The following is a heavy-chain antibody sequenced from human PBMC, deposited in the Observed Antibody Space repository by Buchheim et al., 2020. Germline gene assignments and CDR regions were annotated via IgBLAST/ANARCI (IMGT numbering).Heavy chain of an antibody. D-gene: IGHD4-17*01. CDR3: ARDPPKGTVTGTFDL. Sequence: QVQLVQSGGEVKEPGASVKISCKASGYTFTNYGVSWVRQAPGQGLEWMGWDSAYNGNTNYAQKFQGRVTMTTEISTSTAYMELKRLRVDDTAMYYCARDPPKGTVTGTFDLWGQGT. CDR1: GYTFTNYG. V-gene: IGHV1-18*01. J-gene: IGHJ3*01. CDR2: DSAYNGNT.